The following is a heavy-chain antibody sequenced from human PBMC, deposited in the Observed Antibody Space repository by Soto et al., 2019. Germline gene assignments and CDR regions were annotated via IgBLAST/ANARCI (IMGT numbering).Heavy chain of an antibody. D-gene: IGHD4-17*01. CDR2: IYYSGST. V-gene: IGHV4-61*01. CDR3: ARRYGDYFDY. J-gene: IGHJ4*02. CDR1: GGSVSSGSYY. Sequence: SETLSLTCTVSGGSVSSGSYYWSWIRQPPGKGLEWIGYIYYSGSTNYNPSLKSRVTISVDTSKNQFSLKLSSVTAADTAVYYCARRYGDYFDYWGQGTLVTVSS.